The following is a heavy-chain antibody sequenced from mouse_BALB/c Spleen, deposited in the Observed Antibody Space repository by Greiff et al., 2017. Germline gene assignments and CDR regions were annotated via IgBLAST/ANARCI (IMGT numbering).Heavy chain of an antibody. J-gene: IGHJ3*01. V-gene: IGHV5-6*01. CDR3: ARQGITTVPSWFAY. CDR1: GFTFSSYG. D-gene: IGHD1-1*01. CDR2: ISSGGSYT. Sequence: EVQGVESGGDLVKPGGSLKLSCAASGFTFSSYGMSWVRQTPDKRLEWVATISSGGSYTYYPDSVKGRFTISRDNAKNTLYLQMSSLKSEDTAMYYCARQGITTVPSWFAYWGQGTLVTVSA.